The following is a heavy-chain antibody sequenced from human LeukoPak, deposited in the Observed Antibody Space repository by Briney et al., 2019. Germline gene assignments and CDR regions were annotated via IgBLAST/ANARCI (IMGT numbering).Heavy chain of an antibody. Sequence: ESGPTLVKPTQTLTLTCSLSGVSLSNSGVGVGWIRQPPGKALEWLALIYWDDDRRYSPSLKSRLTIAKDTSKNQVVLTLTNMDSVDTATYYCAHSQVFSYGSFHDAYDIWGLGMLVTVSS. CDR1: GVSLSNSGVG. J-gene: IGHJ3*02. V-gene: IGHV2-5*02. CDR3: AHSQVFSYGSFHDAYDI. CDR2: IYWDDDR. D-gene: IGHD5-18*01.